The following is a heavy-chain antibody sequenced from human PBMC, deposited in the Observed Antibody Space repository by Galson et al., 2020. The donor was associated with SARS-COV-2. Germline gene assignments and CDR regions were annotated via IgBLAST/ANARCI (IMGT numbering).Heavy chain of an antibody. Sequence: SETLSLTCAVYGGSFSGYSWTWIRQPPGKGLEWIGEIKFGGNTNYSPSLRSRVTISVDTSKNQFSLNPRSVTAADTALYYCARGHRGVVPSPVLGLGPYYSYSYMDVWGKGTTVTVSS. CDR3: ARGHRGVVPSPVLGLGPYYSYSYMDV. CDR1: GGSFSGYS. J-gene: IGHJ6*03. CDR2: IKFGGNT. D-gene: IGHD3-10*01. V-gene: IGHV4-34*01.